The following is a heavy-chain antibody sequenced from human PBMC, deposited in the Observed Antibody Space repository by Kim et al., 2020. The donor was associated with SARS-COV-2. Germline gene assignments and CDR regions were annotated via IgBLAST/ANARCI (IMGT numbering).Heavy chain of an antibody. D-gene: IGHD1-26*01. Sequence: GGSLRLSCAASGFTFSSYSMSWVRQAPGKGLEWVSSITSSGTYIYYADSVRGRFTISRDNVKNSLYLQMNSLRAEDTAVFYCARQRVGGADFDYWGQGTLVTVSP. CDR3: ARQRVGGADFDY. CDR1: GFTFSSYS. V-gene: IGHV3-21*01. J-gene: IGHJ4*02. CDR2: ITSSGTYI.